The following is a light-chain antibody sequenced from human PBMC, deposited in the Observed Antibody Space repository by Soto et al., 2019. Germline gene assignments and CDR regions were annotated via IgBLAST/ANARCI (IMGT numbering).Light chain of an antibody. CDR1: QSVSSN. CDR2: GAS. J-gene: IGKJ1*01. Sequence: EIVMTQSPATLSVSPGERATLSCRASQSVSSNLAWYQQKHGQAPRLIIYGASTRATGIPARFSGSGSGTEFTLTISSLQSEDFAVYYCQHYNNWPPWTFGQGTKVEIK. CDR3: QHYNNWPPWT. V-gene: IGKV3-15*01.